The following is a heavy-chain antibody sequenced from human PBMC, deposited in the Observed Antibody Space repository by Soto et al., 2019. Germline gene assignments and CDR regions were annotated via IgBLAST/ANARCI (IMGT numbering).Heavy chain of an antibody. CDR2: INHSGST. V-gene: IGHV4-34*01. J-gene: IGHJ4*02. Sequence: QVQLQQWGAGLLKPSETLSLTCAVYGGSFSGYYWSWIRQPPGKGLEWIGEINHSGSTNYNPSLKSRXXIXVXXSKNQFSLKLSSVTAADTAVYYCARRMTAIPLYDYWGQGTLVTVSS. CDR1: GGSFSGYY. D-gene: IGHD2-21*02. CDR3: ARRMTAIPLYDY.